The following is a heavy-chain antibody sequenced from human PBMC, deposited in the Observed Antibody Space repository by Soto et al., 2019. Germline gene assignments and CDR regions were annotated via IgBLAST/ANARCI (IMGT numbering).Heavy chain of an antibody. CDR3: ATSMGRGGNDY. Sequence: ESGGGLVQPGGSLRLSCAASGFTFSDKWMSWVRQAPGKGLECVANIKTDGSEKYYVDPVKGRFTISRDNAKNSLYLQMNSLRAEDTAVYYCATSMGRGGNDYWGQGTLVAVSS. V-gene: IGHV3-7*05. J-gene: IGHJ4*02. D-gene: IGHD3-10*01. CDR1: GFTFSDKW. CDR2: IKTDGSEK.